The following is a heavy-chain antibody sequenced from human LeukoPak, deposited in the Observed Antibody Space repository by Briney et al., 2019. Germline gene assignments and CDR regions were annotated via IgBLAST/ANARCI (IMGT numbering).Heavy chain of an antibody. D-gene: IGHD3-9*01. CDR2: IKQDGSEK. J-gene: IGHJ3*02. CDR3: ARGTLGRYFDWLFGHDAFDI. CDR1: VFPFRSYW. Sequence: GGSLRLSYAASVFPFRSYWLSWVRQAPGKGLEWVANIKQDGSEKYYVDSVKGRFTISRDNAKNSLYLQMNSLRAEDTAVYYCARGTLGRYFDWLFGHDAFDIWGQGTMVAVSS. V-gene: IGHV3-7*01.